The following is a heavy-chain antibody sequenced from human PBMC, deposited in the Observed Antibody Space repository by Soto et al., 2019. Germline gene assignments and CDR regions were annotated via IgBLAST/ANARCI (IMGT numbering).Heavy chain of an antibody. D-gene: IGHD1-26*01. CDR3: ATLAYSGSYSSAFDI. CDR2: ISAYNGNT. Sequence: QVQLVQSGAEVKKPGASVKVSCKASGYTFTSYGISWVRQAPGQGLEWMGWISAYNGNTNYAQKRQGRLTMTTDTSTSTAYMELRSLRSDDTAVDYCATLAYSGSYSSAFDIWGQGPMVTVSS. CDR1: GYTFTSYG. J-gene: IGHJ3*02. V-gene: IGHV1-18*01.